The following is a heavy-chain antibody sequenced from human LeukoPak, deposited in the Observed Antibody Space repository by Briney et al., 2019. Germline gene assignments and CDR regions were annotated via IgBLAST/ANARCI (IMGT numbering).Heavy chain of an antibody. CDR3: ARGGSGSSWYGFYYYYMDV. J-gene: IGHJ6*03. V-gene: IGHV1-2*02. Sequence: GASVKVSCKASGYTFSAYYIHWVRQAPGQGLEYMGCINPASGGTNYAENFQGRITMTADASITTAYMELSSLRSDDTAVFYCARGGSGSSWYGFYYYYMDVWGKGTTVTVSS. CDR2: INPASGGT. CDR1: GYTFSAYY. D-gene: IGHD6-13*01.